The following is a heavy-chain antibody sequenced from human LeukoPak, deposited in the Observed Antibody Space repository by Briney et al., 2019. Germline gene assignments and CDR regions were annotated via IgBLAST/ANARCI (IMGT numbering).Heavy chain of an antibody. CDR2: IYFTGST. CDR3: ARVTAAGGGFDH. V-gene: IGHV4-59*02. Sequence: SETLSLTCTASGGSVSGYHWSWIRQPPGQALECIGHIYFTGSTTYNPSLKSRVTISVDTSQNQFSLSLTSVTSADTAVYYCARVTAAGGGFDHWGQGTLVTVSS. J-gene: IGHJ4*02. D-gene: IGHD2-15*01. CDR1: GGSVSGYH.